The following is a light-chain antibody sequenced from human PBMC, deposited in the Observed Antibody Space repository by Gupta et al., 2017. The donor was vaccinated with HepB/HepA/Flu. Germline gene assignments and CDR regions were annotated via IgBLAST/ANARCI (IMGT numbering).Light chain of an antibody. CDR1: QDISTY. V-gene: IGKV1-33*01. J-gene: IGKJ4*01. CDR2: AAS. Sequence: DIQMTQSPSSLSASFGDSVTITCQASQDISTYLNWYKQKPGKAPNLLIFAASNLETGVPSRFSGSGSRTDFTFTISSLQPDDIATYYCQQYDSLPLTFGGGTKVEIK. CDR3: QQYDSLPLT.